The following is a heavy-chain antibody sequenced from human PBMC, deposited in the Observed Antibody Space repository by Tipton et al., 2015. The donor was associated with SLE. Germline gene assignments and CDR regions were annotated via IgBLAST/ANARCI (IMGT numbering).Heavy chain of an antibody. D-gene: IGHD3-16*01. Sequence: TLSLTCTVSGGSITSGSYYWSWIRQPAGKGLEWIGRVYATGSTYYNPSLKSRVTISVDTSKNQFSLKLSSVTAADTAVYYCAGGNDLDAFDIWGQGTMVTVSS. CDR3: AGGNDLDAFDI. CDR2: VYATGST. J-gene: IGHJ3*02. V-gene: IGHV4-61*02. CDR1: GGSITSGSYY.